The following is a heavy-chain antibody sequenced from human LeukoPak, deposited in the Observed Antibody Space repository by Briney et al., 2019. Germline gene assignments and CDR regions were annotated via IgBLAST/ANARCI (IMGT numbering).Heavy chain of an antibody. CDR1: GGSISSSSYY. V-gene: IGHV4-39*01. Sequence: PSETLSLTCTVSGGSISSSSYYWGWIRQPPGKGLEWIGSIYYSGSTYYNPSLKSRVTISVDTSKNQFSLKLSSVTAADTAVYYCARHFLTIFGAVSNWFDPWGQGTLVTVSS. D-gene: IGHD3-3*01. CDR2: IYYSGST. J-gene: IGHJ5*02. CDR3: ARHFLTIFGAVSNWFDP.